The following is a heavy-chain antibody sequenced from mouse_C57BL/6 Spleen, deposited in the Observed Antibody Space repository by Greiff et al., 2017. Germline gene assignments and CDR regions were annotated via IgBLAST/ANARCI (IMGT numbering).Heavy chain of an antibody. D-gene: IGHD1-1*01. CDR3: ARGTTVVANWYFDV. V-gene: IGHV1-64*01. CDR1: GYTFTSYW. CDR2: IHPNSGST. Sequence: VKLQQPGAELVKPGASVKLSCKASGYTFTSYWMHWVKQRPGQGLEWIGMIHPNSGSTNYNEKFKSKATLTVDKSSSTAYMQLSSLTSEDSAVYYCARGTTVVANWYFDVWGTGTTVTVSS. J-gene: IGHJ1*03.